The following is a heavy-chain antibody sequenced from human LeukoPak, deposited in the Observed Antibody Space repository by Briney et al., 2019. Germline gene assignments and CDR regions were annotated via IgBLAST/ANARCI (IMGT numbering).Heavy chain of an antibody. CDR1: GFTFSRYA. V-gene: IGHV3-30-3*01. D-gene: IGHD2-15*01. CDR2: ISYDGSNK. Sequence: PGRSLRLSCAASGFTFSRYAMHWVRQAPGKGLEWVAVISYDGSNKNYADFMKGRFTISRDNSKNTLYLEMNGLRPEDTAVYYCARESGRYCSGAGCYAFDYWGQGTLVTVSS. CDR3: ARESGRYCSGAGCYAFDY. J-gene: IGHJ4*02.